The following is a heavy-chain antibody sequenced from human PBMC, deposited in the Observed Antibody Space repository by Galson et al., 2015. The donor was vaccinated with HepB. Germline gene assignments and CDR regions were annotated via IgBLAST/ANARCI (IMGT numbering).Heavy chain of an antibody. CDR3: ARAVWLLRWGSNDAFDI. CDR1: GYTFLSYD. V-gene: IGHV1-18*01. Sequence: SVKVSCKASGYTFLSYDISWVRQAPGQGLEWMGWISAYDGNTNYAQKLQGRVTMTTDTSTSTAYMELRSLRSDDTAVYYCARAVWLLRWGSNDAFDIWGQGTMVTVSS. CDR2: ISAYDGNT. J-gene: IGHJ3*02. D-gene: IGHD5-18*01.